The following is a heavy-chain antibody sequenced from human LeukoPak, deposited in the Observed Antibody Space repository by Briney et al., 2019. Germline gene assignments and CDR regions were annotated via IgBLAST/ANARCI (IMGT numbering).Heavy chain of an antibody. D-gene: IGHD4-17*01. Sequence: GGSLRLSCAASGFTFSNTWMSWVRQAPGKGLEWVGRIKSKTDGGTTDYAAPVKGRFTISRDDSKNTLYLQMNSLKTEDTAVYYCTTFDYGDLNFDYWGQGTLVTVSS. V-gene: IGHV3-15*01. CDR1: GFTFSNTW. CDR3: TTFDYGDLNFDY. J-gene: IGHJ4*02. CDR2: IKSKTDGGTT.